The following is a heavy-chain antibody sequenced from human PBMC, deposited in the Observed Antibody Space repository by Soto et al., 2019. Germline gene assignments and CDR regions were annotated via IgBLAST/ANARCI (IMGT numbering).Heavy chain of an antibody. CDR1: GFTFSSYG. J-gene: IGHJ6*02. CDR3: AVAGPIRYYYGMDV. Sequence: QVQLVESGGGVVQPGRSLRLSCAASGFTFSSYGMHWVRQAPSKGLEWVAVIWYDGSNKYYADSVKGRFTISRDNSKNTLYLQMNSLRAEDTAVYYCAVAGPIRYYYGMDVWGQGTTVTVSS. V-gene: IGHV3-33*01. D-gene: IGHD6-19*01. CDR2: IWYDGSNK.